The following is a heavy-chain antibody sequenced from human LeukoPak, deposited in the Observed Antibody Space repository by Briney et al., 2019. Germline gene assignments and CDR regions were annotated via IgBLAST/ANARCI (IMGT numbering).Heavy chain of an antibody. Sequence: GASVKVSCKASGYTFTSYAINWVRQATGQGLEWMGWMNPNSGNTGYAQKFQGRVTMTRNTSISTAYMELSSLRSEDTAVYYCARGFSSGWYDDYYYGMDVWGQGTTVTVSS. CDR3: ARGFSSGWYDDYYYGMDV. D-gene: IGHD6-19*01. CDR1: GYTFTSYA. J-gene: IGHJ6*02. CDR2: MNPNSGNT. V-gene: IGHV1-8*01.